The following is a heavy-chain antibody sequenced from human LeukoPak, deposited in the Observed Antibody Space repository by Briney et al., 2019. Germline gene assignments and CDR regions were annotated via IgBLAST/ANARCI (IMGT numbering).Heavy chain of an antibody. J-gene: IGHJ4*02. V-gene: IGHV4-39*01. CDR2: IYHSGST. CDR3: ARQSGDGYNSFDY. Sequence: SETLSLTCTVSGGSISSSSYSWGWIRQPPGKGLEWIGSIYHSGSTYYNPSLKSRVTISVDTSKNQFSLKLNSVTAADTAVFYCARQSGDGYNSFDYWGQGTLVTVSS. D-gene: IGHD5-12*01. CDR1: GGSISSSSYS.